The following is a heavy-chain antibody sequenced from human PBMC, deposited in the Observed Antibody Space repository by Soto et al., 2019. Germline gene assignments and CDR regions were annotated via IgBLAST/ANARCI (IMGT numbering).Heavy chain of an antibody. V-gene: IGHV4-59*01. J-gene: IGHJ5*02. CDR3: ARARFSRSWWFDP. CDR2: IYYSGST. Sequence: SETLSLTCTVSGGSISSYYWSWIRHPPGKGLEWIGYIYYSGSTNYNPSLKSRVTISVDTSKNQFSLKLSSVTAADTAVYYCARARFSRSWWFDPWAQGTLVTVSS. CDR1: GGSISSYY. D-gene: IGHD3-10*01.